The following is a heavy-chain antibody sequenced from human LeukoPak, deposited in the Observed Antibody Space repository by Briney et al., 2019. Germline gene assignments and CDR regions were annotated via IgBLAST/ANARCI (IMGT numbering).Heavy chain of an antibody. J-gene: IGHJ3*02. D-gene: IGHD2-2*01. CDR3: ARERTHCSSTSCSDAFDI. CDR1: GYTFTGHY. V-gene: IGHV1-2*02. CDR2: INPNSGGT. Sequence: ASVKVSCKASGYTFTGHYMHWVRQAPGQGLEWMGWINPNSGGTNYAQKFQGRVTMTRDTSISTAYMELSRLRSDDTAVYYCARERTHCSSTSCSDAFDIWGQGTMVTVSS.